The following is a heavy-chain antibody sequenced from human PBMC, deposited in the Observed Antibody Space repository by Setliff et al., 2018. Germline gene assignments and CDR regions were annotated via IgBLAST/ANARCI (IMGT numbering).Heavy chain of an antibody. V-gene: IGHV3-7*03. J-gene: IGHJ4*02. Sequence: LRLSCITSGFTFFSYTMSWVRQAPGTGLEWLANIKQDGSAKFYVDSVKGRFTISRDNAKNSLYLQMNNLRAEDTAVYYCVRDSPYCVNGVCRGYWGQGTQVTVSS. CDR3: VRDSPYCVNGVCRGY. D-gene: IGHD2-21*01. CDR2: IKQDGSAK. CDR1: GFTFFSYT.